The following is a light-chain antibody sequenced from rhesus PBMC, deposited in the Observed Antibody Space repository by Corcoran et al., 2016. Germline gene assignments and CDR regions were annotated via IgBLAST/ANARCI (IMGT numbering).Light chain of an antibody. J-gene: IGKJ3*01. CDR2: KAS. V-gene: IGKV1-74*01. Sequence: DIQMTQSPSSLSASVGDSVTITCRASENVNNYLHWYQQKPGKAPKPRIKKASTLQRGVPSRFSGRGSGTVFTLTISILRPEDFATYYCQHSYGTPFTFGPGTKLDIQ. CDR3: QHSYGTPFT. CDR1: ENVNNY.